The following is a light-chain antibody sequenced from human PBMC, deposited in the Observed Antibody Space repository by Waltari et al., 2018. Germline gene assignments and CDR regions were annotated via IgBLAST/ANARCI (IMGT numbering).Light chain of an antibody. CDR3: VQTEQHPWT. Sequence: DVVLTQTPLSSPVTLGQPASISCRSSQSLVHSDGMTYLSWLQQRPGQPPSPLIYQISERFSGVPDRFSGSGAVTDFTLTISRVEADDVGVYYCVQTEQHPWTFGLGTKVEIK. CDR2: QIS. J-gene: IGKJ1*01. CDR1: QSLVHSDGMTY. V-gene: IGKV2-24*01.